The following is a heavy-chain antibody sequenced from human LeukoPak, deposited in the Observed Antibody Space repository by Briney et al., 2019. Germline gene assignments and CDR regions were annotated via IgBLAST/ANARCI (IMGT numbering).Heavy chain of an antibody. CDR2: IKIKSVGETT. J-gene: IGHJ4*02. CDR1: GYTFSDAW. Sequence: GGSLRLSCAASGYTFSDAWMSWVRQAPGKGLEWVGRIKIKSVGETTAYAAPVKGRFTISRDDSKNTLSLQMNSLKSEDTAVYYCTAHGSFDFWGQGALVTFSS. CDR3: TAHGSFDF. V-gene: IGHV3-15*01.